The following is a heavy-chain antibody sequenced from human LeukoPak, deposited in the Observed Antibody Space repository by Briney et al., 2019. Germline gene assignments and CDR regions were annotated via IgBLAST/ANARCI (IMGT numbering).Heavy chain of an antibody. CDR1: GGSFSGYY. D-gene: IGHD6-13*01. J-gene: IGHJ4*02. Sequence: SETLSLTCAVYGGSFSGYYWSWIRQPPGKGLEWIGEINHSGSTNYNPSLKSRVTISVDASKNQFSLKLSSVTAADTAVYYCARGLGIAAAGTFDYWGQGTLVTVSS. CDR2: INHSGST. V-gene: IGHV4-34*01. CDR3: ARGLGIAAAGTFDY.